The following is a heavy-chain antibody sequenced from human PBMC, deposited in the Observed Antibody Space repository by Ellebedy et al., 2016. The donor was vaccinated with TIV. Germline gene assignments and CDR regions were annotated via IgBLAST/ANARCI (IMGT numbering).Heavy chain of an antibody. D-gene: IGHD3-22*01. J-gene: IGHJ5*02. V-gene: IGHV1-18*04. Sequence: ASVKVSXKASGYTFTSYGISWVRQAPGQGLEWMGWNSAYNGNTNYAQKLQGRVTMTTDTSTSTAYMELSSLRSEDKAVYYWARNRPLTLIVVAPWDWFDPWGQGTLVTVSS. CDR3: ARNRPLTLIVVAPWDWFDP. CDR1: GYTFTSYG. CDR2: NSAYNGNT.